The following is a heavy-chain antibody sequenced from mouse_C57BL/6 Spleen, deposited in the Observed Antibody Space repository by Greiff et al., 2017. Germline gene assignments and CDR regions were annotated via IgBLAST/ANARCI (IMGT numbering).Heavy chain of an antibody. CDR2: ISNGGGSP. J-gene: IGHJ1*03. V-gene: IGHV5-12*01. CDR3: ARSCGNFDFDV. Sequence: EVQRVESGGGLVQPGGSLKLSCAASGFTFSDYYMYWVRQTPEKRLEWVAYISNGGGSPYYPDTVKGRFTISRDNAKNTLYLQMSRLKSEYTAMYYCARSCGNFDFDVWGTGTTVTVAS. D-gene: IGHD2-1*01. CDR1: GFTFSDYY.